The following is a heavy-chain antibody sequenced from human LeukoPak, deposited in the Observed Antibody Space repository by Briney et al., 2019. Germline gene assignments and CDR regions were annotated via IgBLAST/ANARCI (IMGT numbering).Heavy chain of an antibody. Sequence: GGSLRLSCAASGFTFSSYAMSWVRQAPGKGLEWVSAISASGGSTYYADSVKGRFTISRDNSKNTLYLQMNSLRAEDTAVYYCAKDLVSDSYYFDYWGQGTLVTVSS. D-gene: IGHD2-21*01. CDR3: AKDLVSDSYYFDY. V-gene: IGHV3-23*01. CDR2: ISASGGST. J-gene: IGHJ4*02. CDR1: GFTFSSYA.